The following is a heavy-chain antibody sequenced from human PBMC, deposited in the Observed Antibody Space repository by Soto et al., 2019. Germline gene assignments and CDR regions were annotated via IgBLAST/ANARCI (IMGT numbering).Heavy chain of an antibody. Sequence: PGGSLRLSCAASGFTFSDYYMSWIRQAPGKGLEWVSYISSSSSYTNYADSVKGRFTISRDNAKNSLYLQMNSLRAEDTAVYYCAGDPVRSYYYYGMDVWGQGTTVTVSS. CDR2: ISSSSSYT. CDR3: AGDPVRSYYYYGMDV. J-gene: IGHJ6*02. CDR1: GFTFSDYY. V-gene: IGHV3-11*05. D-gene: IGHD4-17*01.